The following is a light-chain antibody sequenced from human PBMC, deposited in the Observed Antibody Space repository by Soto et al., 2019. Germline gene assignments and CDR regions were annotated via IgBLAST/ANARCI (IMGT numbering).Light chain of an antibody. CDR2: SSS. V-gene: IGKV3D-15*01. J-gene: IGKJ4*01. Sequence: VMTQSPANVSVSPGEGVTLFCRASQIVATNLAWYQLKPRQAPRLLIYSSSTRATGIPATFSGSGSGTQFSLTISSLQPGDSAVYYCQQYYQWGLSFGGGTKVEI. CDR1: QIVATN. CDR3: QQYYQWGLS.